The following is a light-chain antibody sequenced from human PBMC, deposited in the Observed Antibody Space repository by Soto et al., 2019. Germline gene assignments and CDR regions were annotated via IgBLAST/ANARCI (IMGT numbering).Light chain of an antibody. V-gene: IGKV1-9*01. CDR3: LQHNSYPYT. CDR1: QGISSY. CDR2: VAS. Sequence: QDPSFLSAAVGDRVPITCRAIQGISSYLAWYQQTPGTAPNLLIYVASTSPNGVPSRFRGSGSGTEFTLTISRLQPEDSATYYRLQHNSYPYTFGQGTRLEIK. J-gene: IGKJ5*01.